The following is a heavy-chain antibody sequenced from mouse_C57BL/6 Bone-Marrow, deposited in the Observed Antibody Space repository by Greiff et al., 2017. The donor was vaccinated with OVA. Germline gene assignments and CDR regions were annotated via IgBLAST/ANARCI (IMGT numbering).Heavy chain of an antibody. J-gene: IGHJ4*01. V-gene: IGHV1-85*01. D-gene: IGHD1-1*01. CDR2: IYPRDGST. Sequence: VQLVESGPELVKPGASVKLSCKASGYTFTSYDINWVKQRPGQGLEWIGWIYPRDGSTKYNEKFKGKATLTVDTSSSTAYMELHSLTSEDSAVYFCARGNYGDYYAMDYWGQGTSVTVSA. CDR1: GYTFTSYD. CDR3: ARGNYGDYYAMDY.